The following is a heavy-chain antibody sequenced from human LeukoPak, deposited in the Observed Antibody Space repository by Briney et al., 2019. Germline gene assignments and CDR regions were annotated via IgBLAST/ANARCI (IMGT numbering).Heavy chain of an antibody. V-gene: IGHV3-11*05. Sequence: GGSLRLSCAASGFTFSDYYMSWIRQAPGTGLEWVSYISSSSSYTNYADSVKGRFTISRDNAKNSLYLQMNSLRAEDTAVYYCARAKLVAGTYFDYWGQGTLVTVSS. D-gene: IGHD6-19*01. CDR1: GFTFSDYY. CDR3: ARAKLVAGTYFDY. J-gene: IGHJ4*02. CDR2: ISSSSSYT.